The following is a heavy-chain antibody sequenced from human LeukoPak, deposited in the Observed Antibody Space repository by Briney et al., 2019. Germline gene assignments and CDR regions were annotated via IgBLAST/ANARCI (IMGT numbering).Heavy chain of an antibody. V-gene: IGHV4-38-2*01. J-gene: IGHJ3*02. CDR3: ARHRGTHLGAFDI. D-gene: IGHD1-7*01. CDR2: MYHSGST. CDR1: GYSISSGYY. Sequence: SETLSLNCAVSGYSISSGYYWGWIRQRPGKGLEWIASMYHSGSTYYNPALKRGVTISVDTSKNQFSLKLSSVTAADTAVYYCARHRGTHLGAFDIWGQGTMVTVSS.